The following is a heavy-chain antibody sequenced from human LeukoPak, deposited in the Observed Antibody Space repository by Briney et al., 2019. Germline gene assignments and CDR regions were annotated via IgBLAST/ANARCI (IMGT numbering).Heavy chain of an antibody. CDR3: ATSLTVGGAISFDY. Sequence: GASVKVSCKVSGYTLTELSMHWVRQAPGKGLEWMGGFDPEDGETIYAQKFQGRVTMTEDTSTDTAYMELSSLRSEDTAVCYCATSLTVGGAISFDYWGQGTLVTVSS. CDR2: FDPEDGET. V-gene: IGHV1-24*01. D-gene: IGHD3-16*02. CDR1: GYTLTELS. J-gene: IGHJ4*02.